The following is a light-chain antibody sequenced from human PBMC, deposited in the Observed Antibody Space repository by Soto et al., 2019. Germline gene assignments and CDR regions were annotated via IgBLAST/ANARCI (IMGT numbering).Light chain of an antibody. Sequence: EIVFTQSPGTLSLSPGERATLSCRASQSVSNNYLAWHQQKPGQAPRLLIYGASNRATGIPARFSGSGSGTDFTLTISRLEPEDFAVYYCQQDTTSSWTFGQGTKVDIK. CDR1: QSVSNNY. CDR3: QQDTTSSWT. J-gene: IGKJ1*01. V-gene: IGKV3-20*01. CDR2: GAS.